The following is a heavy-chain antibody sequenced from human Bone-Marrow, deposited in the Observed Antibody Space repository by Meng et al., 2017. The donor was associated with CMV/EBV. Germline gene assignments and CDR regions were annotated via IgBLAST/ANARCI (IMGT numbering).Heavy chain of an antibody. CDR3: ARVPYDWEAFDI. V-gene: IGHV3-21*01. J-gene: IGHJ3*02. Sequence: ETLSLTCAASGFTFSSYSINWVRQAPGKGLEWVSSITSTSSYIYYADSVKGRFTISRDNAKNTLYLQMSSLRAEDTAVYYCARVPYDWEAFDIWGQGTMVTVSS. D-gene: IGHD3-16*01. CDR1: GFTFSSYS. CDR2: ITSTSSYI.